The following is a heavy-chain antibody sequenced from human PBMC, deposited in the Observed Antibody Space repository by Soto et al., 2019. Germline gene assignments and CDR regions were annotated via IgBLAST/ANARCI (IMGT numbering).Heavy chain of an antibody. CDR3: AASFRYFDN. V-gene: IGHV3-23*01. CDR2: ISGTASRT. Sequence: GGSLRLSCAGSGFTPTTTPLSWVRQAPGKGLEWVTTISGTASRTYYVDSVKGRFFISRDNSKNTVTLQMNNLTVDDTAVYYCAASFRYFDNWGQGTRVTVSS. J-gene: IGHJ4*02. D-gene: IGHD3-9*01. CDR1: GFTPTTTP.